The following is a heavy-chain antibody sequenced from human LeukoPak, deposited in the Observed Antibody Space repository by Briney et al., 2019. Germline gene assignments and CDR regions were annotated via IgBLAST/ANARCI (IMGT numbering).Heavy chain of an antibody. CDR2: IYHSGST. V-gene: IGHV4-59*12. D-gene: IGHD4-4*01. CDR1: GGSISSYY. CDR3: ARASTVTYFDY. Sequence: SETLSLTCTVSGGSISSYYWNWIRQPPGKGLEWIGYIYHSGSTYYNPSLKSRVTISVDRSKNQFSLKLSSVTAADTAVYYCARASTVTYFDYWGQGTLVTVSS. J-gene: IGHJ4*02.